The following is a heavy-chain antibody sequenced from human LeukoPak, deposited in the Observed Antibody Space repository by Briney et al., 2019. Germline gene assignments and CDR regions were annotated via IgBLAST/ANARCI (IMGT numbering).Heavy chain of an antibody. D-gene: IGHD3-3*01. V-gene: IGHV3-30*01. Sequence: SVKGRFTISRDNSMNTLYLQMNSLRAEDTAVYYCARDATHYDFWSGLDYWGQGTLVTVSS. CDR3: ARDATHYDFWSGLDY. J-gene: IGHJ4*02.